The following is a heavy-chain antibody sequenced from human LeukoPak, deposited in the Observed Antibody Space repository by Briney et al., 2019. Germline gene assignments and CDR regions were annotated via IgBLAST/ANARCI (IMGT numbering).Heavy chain of an antibody. V-gene: IGHV3-21*01. CDR3: ARVGLGYCSGGSCFSDY. CDR1: GFTFSSYS. J-gene: IGHJ4*02. D-gene: IGHD2-15*01. CDR2: ISSSSSYI. Sequence: PGGSLRLSCAASGFTFSSYSMNWVRQAPGKGLEWVSSISSSSSYIYYADSVKGRFTISRDNAKNSLYLQMNSLRAADTAVYYCARVGLGYCSGGSCFSDYWGQGTLVTVSS.